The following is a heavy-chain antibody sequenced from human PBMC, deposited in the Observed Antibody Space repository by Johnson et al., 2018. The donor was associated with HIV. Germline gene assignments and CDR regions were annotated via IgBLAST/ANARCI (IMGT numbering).Heavy chain of an antibody. CDR2: ISWNGGST. J-gene: IGHJ3*02. V-gene: IGHV3-20*04. CDR1: GFSFDDYG. Sequence: VQLVESGGGVVRPGGSLRLSCAASGFSFDDYGMSWVRQAPGKGLEWVSGISWNGGSTGYADSVKGRFSISRDNAKNSLYLQMNSLRAEDTALYYCARYFGVVIYDAFDIWGQGTMVTVSS. D-gene: IGHD3-3*01. CDR3: ARYFGVVIYDAFDI.